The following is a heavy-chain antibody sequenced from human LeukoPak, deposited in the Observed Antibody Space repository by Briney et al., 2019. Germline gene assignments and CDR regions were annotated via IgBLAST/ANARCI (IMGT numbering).Heavy chain of an antibody. CDR1: GGSFSGYY. Sequence: SETLSLTCAVYGGSFSGYYWSWIRQPPGKGLEWIGYIHDSGSTKYNPSLKSRVTISVDTSKNQFSLNLSSVTAADTAVYYCARGVATISLLGVMTAYFFDYWGQGTLVTVSS. CDR3: ARGVATISLLGVMTAYFFDY. D-gene: IGHD5-12*01. V-gene: IGHV4-59*01. J-gene: IGHJ4*02. CDR2: IHDSGST.